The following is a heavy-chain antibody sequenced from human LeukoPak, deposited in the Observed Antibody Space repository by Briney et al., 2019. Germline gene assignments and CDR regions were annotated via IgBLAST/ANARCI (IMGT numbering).Heavy chain of an antibody. CDR3: AREMGSVYFDY. Sequence: GRSLRLSCTSSGFRFSSYVLHRVRQTPGQVLEWVALVSYDGSNKDYADSVKGRFTISRDNSKNTVYLQINSLRAEDTAVYYCAREMGSVYFDYWGQGTLVTVSS. CDR2: VSYDGSNK. D-gene: IGHD3-10*01. CDR1: GFRFSSYV. J-gene: IGHJ4*02. V-gene: IGHV3-33*01.